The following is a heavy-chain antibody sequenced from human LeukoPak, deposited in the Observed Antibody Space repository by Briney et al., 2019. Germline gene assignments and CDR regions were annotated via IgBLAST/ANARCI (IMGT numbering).Heavy chain of an antibody. J-gene: IGHJ3*02. V-gene: IGHV1-2*02. D-gene: IGHD3-10*01. Sequence: ASVKVSCKAPGYTLTGYYMHCVRQAPGHRLVCRGWINPNSGGTNYAQKFQGAVTMTRETSISTDYMEQSRLRSDDTAVYYCARAGVWFGELGDDFDIWGQGTMVPVSS. CDR1: GYTLTGYY. CDR2: INPNSGGT. CDR3: ARAGVWFGELGDDFDI.